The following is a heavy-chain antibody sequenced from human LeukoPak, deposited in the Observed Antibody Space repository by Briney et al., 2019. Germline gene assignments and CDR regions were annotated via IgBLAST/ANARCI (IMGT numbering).Heavy chain of an antibody. J-gene: IGHJ4*02. CDR1: GFTFSSHS. CDR3: ARSHPTTAMALLDY. Sequence: PGGSLRLSCAASGFTFSSHSMNWVRQAPGKGLEWVSSISSSSSYIYYADSVKGRFTISRDNAKNSLYLQMNSLRAEDTAVYYCARSHPTTAMALLDYWGQGTLVTVSS. V-gene: IGHV3-21*01. D-gene: IGHD5-18*01. CDR2: ISSSSSYI.